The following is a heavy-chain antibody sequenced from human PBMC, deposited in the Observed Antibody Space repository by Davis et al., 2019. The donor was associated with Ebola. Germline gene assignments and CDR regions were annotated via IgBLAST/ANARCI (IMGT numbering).Heavy chain of an antibody. D-gene: IGHD3/OR15-3a*01. V-gene: IGHV4-34*01. CDR2: INHRGST. J-gene: IGHJ4*02. CDR3: ARGRGSVIGTSNYFDY. Sequence: PSETLSLTCAVYGESFSNYYWSWIRQPPGKGLEWIGEINHRGSTNYNVSLKSRVTISVDTSKNQFSLELSSVIAADTAVYYCARGRGSVIGTSNYFDYWGQGTLVTVSS. CDR1: GESFSNYY.